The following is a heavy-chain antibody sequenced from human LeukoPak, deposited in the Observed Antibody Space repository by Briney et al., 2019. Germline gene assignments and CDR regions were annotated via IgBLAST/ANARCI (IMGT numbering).Heavy chain of an antibody. D-gene: IGHD5-18*01. Sequence: SVKVSCKASGDTFSNYGLSWVRQAPGQGLEWMGRIMPISGIANYARKFQDRVTINTDESTSTVYMELNSLRSEDTAVYYCARGGYSYGWVDAFDIWGQGTMVTVSS. CDR2: IMPISGIA. CDR1: GDTFSNYG. CDR3: ARGGYSYGWVDAFDI. V-gene: IGHV1-69*05. J-gene: IGHJ3*02.